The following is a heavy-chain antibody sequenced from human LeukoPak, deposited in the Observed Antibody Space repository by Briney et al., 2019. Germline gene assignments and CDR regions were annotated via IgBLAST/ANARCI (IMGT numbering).Heavy chain of an antibody. D-gene: IGHD6-19*01. CDR2: VYYGGST. CDR3: ARVVAGTKDFQH. Sequence: SETLSLTCTVSGGPISSPNHFWGWVHQPPGKGLQWIGSVYYGGSTYSNPSLKSRVTMSADTSKNQFSLTLSSVTAADTAVYYCARVVAGTKDFQHWGQGTLVTVSS. CDR1: GGPISSPNHF. V-gene: IGHV4-39*01. J-gene: IGHJ1*01.